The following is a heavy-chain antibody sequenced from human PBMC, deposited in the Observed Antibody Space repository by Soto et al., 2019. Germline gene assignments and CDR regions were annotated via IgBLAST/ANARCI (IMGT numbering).Heavy chain of an antibody. V-gene: IGHV3-23*01. D-gene: IGHD4-17*01. CDR3: AKDLRGYYYYGMDV. J-gene: IGHJ6*02. CDR2: IRARASDT. CDR1: GFTVSSFA. Sequence: GGSLRLSCTTSGFTVSSFAMGWVRQAPGKGLEWVSGIRARASDTYYTDSAKGRFTISRDNSKNTLYLQMNSLRAEDTAVYYCAKDLRGYYYYGMDVWGQGTTVTVSS.